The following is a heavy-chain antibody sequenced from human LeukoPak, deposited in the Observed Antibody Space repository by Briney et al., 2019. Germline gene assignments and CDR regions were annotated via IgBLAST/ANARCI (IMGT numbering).Heavy chain of an antibody. CDR3: AELGITMIGGV. J-gene: IGHJ6*04. Sequence: GGSQRLSCAASGLTFSSYEVNWVRQARGKGLECVSYIGSSGSTIYCADSVKGRFTISRDNAENSLYLKMNRVSAEDTGVFYCAELGITMIGGVWGKGTTVTVSS. V-gene: IGHV3-48*03. CDR2: IGSSGSTI. CDR1: GLTFSSYE. D-gene: IGHD3-10*02.